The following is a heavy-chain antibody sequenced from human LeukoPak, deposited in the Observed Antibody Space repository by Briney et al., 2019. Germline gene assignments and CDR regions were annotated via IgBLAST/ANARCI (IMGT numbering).Heavy chain of an antibody. D-gene: IGHD4-17*01. V-gene: IGHV1-3*01. J-gene: IGHJ6*02. CDR3: ARDRPYPYVDDYYWHGMDV. Sequence: GASVKVSCKASGYTFTSYAMHWVRQAPGQRLEWMGWINAGNGNTKYSQKFQGRVTITADESTSTAYMELSSLRSEDTAVYYCARDRPYPYVDDYYWHGMDVWGQGTTVTVFS. CDR1: GYTFTSYA. CDR2: INAGNGNT.